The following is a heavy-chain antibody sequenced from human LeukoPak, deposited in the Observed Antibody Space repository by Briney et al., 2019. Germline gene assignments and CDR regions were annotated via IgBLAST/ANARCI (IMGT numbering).Heavy chain of an antibody. D-gene: IGHD3-22*01. Sequence: PSETLSLTCTVSGGSISSYYWSWIRQPPGKGLEWIGYIYYSGSTHYNPSLKSRVTISVDTSKNQFSLKLSSVTAADTAVYYCARGLKAYYYDSSGYYSRGAWFDPWGQGTLVTVSS. CDR3: ARGLKAYYYDSSGYYSRGAWFDP. CDR2: IYYSGST. V-gene: IGHV4-59*12. J-gene: IGHJ5*02. CDR1: GGSISSYY.